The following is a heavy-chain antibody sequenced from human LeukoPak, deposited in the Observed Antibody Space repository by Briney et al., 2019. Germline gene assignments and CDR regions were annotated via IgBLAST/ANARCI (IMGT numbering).Heavy chain of an antibody. CDR2: INTKTGNA. J-gene: IGHJ5*02. Sequence: GASVKVSCKASGYTFKKNAMNWVRQAPGQGLEWMGWINTKTGNATYAQGFTGRFVFSLDSSVSTAYLQIYSLKPEDTAVYYCARLGGYCSGDACLYWFDPWGQGTQVTVSS. D-gene: IGHD2-15*01. CDR3: ARLGGYCSGDACLYWFDP. V-gene: IGHV7-4-1*01. CDR1: GYTFKKNA.